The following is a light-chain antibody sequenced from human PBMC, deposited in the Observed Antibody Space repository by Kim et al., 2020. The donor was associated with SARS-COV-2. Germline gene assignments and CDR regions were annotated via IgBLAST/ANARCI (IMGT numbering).Light chain of an antibody. J-gene: IGLJ1*01. V-gene: IGLV2-14*04. CDR1: SSDVGSYNV. CDR3: SSYTSSATYV. CDR2: DVN. Sequence: GQAITLSCTGTSSDVGSYNVVSWYQKHPGKAPKLIIYDVNKRPSGVSDRFSGSKSDNTASLTISGLQAEDEADYYCSSYTSSATYVFGSGTKVTVL.